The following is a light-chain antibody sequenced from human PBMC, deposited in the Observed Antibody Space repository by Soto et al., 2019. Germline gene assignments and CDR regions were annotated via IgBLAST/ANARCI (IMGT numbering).Light chain of an antibody. CDR3: QHRDT. CDR2: AAS. CDR1: QGISSY. J-gene: IGKJ3*01. V-gene: IGKV1-9*01. Sequence: DIQLTQSPSFLSASVGDRVTITCRASQGISSYLAWYQQKPGKAPKLLIYAASTLQSGVPSRFSGSGSGTEFTLTISSLQPEDFVTYYCQHRDTFGPGTKVDIK.